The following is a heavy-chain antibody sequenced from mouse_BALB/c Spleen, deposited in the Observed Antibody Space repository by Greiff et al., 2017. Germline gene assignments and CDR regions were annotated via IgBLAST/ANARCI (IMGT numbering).Heavy chain of an antibody. CDR1: GFSLTSYG. J-gene: IGHJ3*01. D-gene: IGHD2-4*01. CDR2: IWSGGST. V-gene: IGHV2-2*02. Sequence: VQLQESGPGLVQPSQSLSITCTVSGFSLTSYGVHWVRQSPGKGLEWLGVIWSGGSTDYNAAFISRLSISKDNSKSQVFFKMNSLQANDTAIYYCARGGKPTMITTGPLAYWGQGTLVTVSA. CDR3: ARGGKPTMITTGPLAY.